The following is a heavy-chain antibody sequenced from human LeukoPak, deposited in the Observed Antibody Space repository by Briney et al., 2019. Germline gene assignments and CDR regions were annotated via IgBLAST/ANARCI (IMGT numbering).Heavy chain of an antibody. D-gene: IGHD3-22*01. V-gene: IGHV3-21*01. J-gene: IGHJ4*02. CDR1: GFTFSSYS. CDR3: ARGEYYYDSSGYPDHFDY. Sequence: PGGSLRLSCAASGFTFSSYSMNWVRQAPGKGLEWVSSISSSSSYIYYADSVKGRFTIYRDNAKNSLYLQMNSLRAEDTAVYYCARGEYYYDSSGYPDHFDYWGQGTLVTVSS. CDR2: ISSSSSYI.